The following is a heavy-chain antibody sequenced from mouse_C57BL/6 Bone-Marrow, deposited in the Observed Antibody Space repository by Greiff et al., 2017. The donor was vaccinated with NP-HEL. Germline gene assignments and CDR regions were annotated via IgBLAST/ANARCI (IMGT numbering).Heavy chain of an antibody. J-gene: IGHJ1*03. Sequence: QVQLQQSGAELARPGASVKLSCKASGYTFTSYGISWVKQRPGHGLEWIGEIFPRSGNTYYNEKFKGKATLTADTSSSTAYMELRSLTSEDSAVYVCARRDYGSSSLYFGVWGTGTTVAVSS. CDR1: GYTFTSYG. D-gene: IGHD1-1*01. CDR2: IFPRSGNT. V-gene: IGHV1-81*01. CDR3: ARRDYGSSSLYFGV.